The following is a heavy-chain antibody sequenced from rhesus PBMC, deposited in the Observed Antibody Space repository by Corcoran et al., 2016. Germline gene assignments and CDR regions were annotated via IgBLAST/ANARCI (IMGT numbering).Heavy chain of an antibody. V-gene: IGHV4-173*01. J-gene: IGHJ4*01. CDR2: ISGSGGST. D-gene: IGHD2-8*01. Sequence: QLQLQESGPGLVKPSETLSLTCAVSGGPISSNWWSWLRQPPGKGLEGIGRISGSGGSTRYNPSLKSRVTISTDTSKNQFSLKLSSVTAADTAVYYCARMLGYCSGGVCYGFEYWGQGVLVTVSS. CDR3: ARMLGYCSGGVCYGFEY. CDR1: GGPISSNW.